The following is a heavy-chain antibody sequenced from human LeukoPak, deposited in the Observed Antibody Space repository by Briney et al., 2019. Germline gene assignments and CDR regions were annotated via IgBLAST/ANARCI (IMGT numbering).Heavy chain of an antibody. J-gene: IGHJ4*02. Sequence: PAGSLRLSCAASGFTFSSYAIHWVGPAPAKGVKGVAFIFHYGRNKFYADAVKGHFTTSRENSKNTLDLKMNSLRAENTAVYYCARGLMASSPAWFRELYGDYWGQGTLVTVSS. CDR1: GFTFSSYA. CDR3: ARGLMASSPAWFRELYGDY. CDR2: IFHYGRNK. D-gene: IGHD3-10*01. V-gene: IGHV3-30*04.